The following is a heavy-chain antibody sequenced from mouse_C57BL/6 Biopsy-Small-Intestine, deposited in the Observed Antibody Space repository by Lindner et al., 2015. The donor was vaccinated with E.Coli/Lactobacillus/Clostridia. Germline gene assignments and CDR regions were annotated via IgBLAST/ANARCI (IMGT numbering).Heavy chain of an antibody. Sequence: VQLQESGAELARPGASVKLSCKASGYTFTSYGISWVKQRTGQGLEWIGEIYPRSGNTYYNEKFKGKATLTADKSSSTAYMELRSLTSEDSAVYFCARGPGGFHYAMGYWGQGTSVTVSS. J-gene: IGHJ4*01. CDR1: GYTFTSYG. CDR2: IYPRSGNT. V-gene: IGHV1-81*01. CDR3: ARGPGGFHYAMGY. D-gene: IGHD4-1*01.